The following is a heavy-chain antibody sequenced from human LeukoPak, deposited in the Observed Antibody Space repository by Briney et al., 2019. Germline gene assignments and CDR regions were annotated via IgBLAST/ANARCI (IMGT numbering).Heavy chain of an antibody. Sequence: QSGGSLRLSCAASGFTFSSYSMNWVRQAPGKGLEWVANIKQDGSEKYYVDSVKGRFTISRDNAKNSLYLQMNSLRAEDTAVYYCARDEYYYGSGTDYWGQGTLVTVSS. CDR3: ARDEYYYGSGTDY. CDR1: GFTFSSYS. J-gene: IGHJ4*02. D-gene: IGHD3-10*01. CDR2: IKQDGSEK. V-gene: IGHV3-7*01.